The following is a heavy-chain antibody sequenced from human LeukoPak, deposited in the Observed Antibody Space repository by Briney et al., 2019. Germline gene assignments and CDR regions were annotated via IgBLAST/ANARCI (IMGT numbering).Heavy chain of an antibody. Sequence: PGGSLRLSCAASGFSFSSYSMNWVRQAPGKGLEWISYISSGSSTIFYADSVKGRFTISRDNAKNSLYLRMNSLRAEDTAVYYCASDCSGGSLRYWGQGTLVTVSS. J-gene: IGHJ4*02. CDR2: ISSGSSTI. V-gene: IGHV3-48*01. CDR1: GFSFSSYS. CDR3: ASDCSGGSLRY. D-gene: IGHD2-15*01.